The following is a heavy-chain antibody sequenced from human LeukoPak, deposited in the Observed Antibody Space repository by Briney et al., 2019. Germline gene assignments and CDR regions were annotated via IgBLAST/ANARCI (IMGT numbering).Heavy chain of an antibody. CDR1: GYSNSSGYY. D-gene: IGHD3-22*01. CDR3: ATIYDYYDSSGSEF. Sequence: SETLSLTCTVSGYSNSSGYYWGWIRQPPGKGLEWIGSIYHSGSTYYNPSLKSRVTISVDTSKNQFSLKLSSVTAADTAVYYCATIYDYYDSSGSEFWGQGTLVTVSS. CDR2: IYHSGST. V-gene: IGHV4-38-2*02. J-gene: IGHJ4*02.